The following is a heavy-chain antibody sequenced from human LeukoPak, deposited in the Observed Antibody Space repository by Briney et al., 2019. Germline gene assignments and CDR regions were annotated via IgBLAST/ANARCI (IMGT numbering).Heavy chain of an antibody. D-gene: IGHD3-22*01. CDR1: GYTFTGYY. V-gene: IGHV1-2*02. Sequence: ASVKVSCKASGYTFTGYYMHWVRQAPGQGLEWMGWINPNSGGTNYAQKFQGRVTMTRDTSISTAYMELSSLRSEDTAVYYCARGGAYYYDSSGYQGSPFDPWGQGTLVTVSS. CDR3: ARGGAYYYDSSGYQGSPFDP. J-gene: IGHJ5*02. CDR2: INPNSGGT.